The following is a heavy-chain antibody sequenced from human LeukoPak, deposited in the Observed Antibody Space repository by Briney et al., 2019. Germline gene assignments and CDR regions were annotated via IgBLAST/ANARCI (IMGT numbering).Heavy chain of an antibody. CDR1: GDTFISYL. D-gene: IGHD3-22*01. Sequence: ASVKVSCEASGDTFISYLIHWVRQAPGQGLEWMGIINPSVGNTDNVQEFQGRVTMTRSTSTSTVFMELISLRSEDTAVYYCARGETYYYDNSGYPQYFQHWGQGTLVTVSS. CDR2: INPSVGNT. J-gene: IGHJ1*01. CDR3: ARGETYYYDNSGYPQYFQH. V-gene: IGHV1-46*01.